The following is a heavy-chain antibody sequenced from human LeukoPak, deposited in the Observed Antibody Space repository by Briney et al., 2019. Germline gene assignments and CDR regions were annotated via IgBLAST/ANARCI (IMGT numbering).Heavy chain of an antibody. CDR3: AKVNLHCGGGCLEYFQH. V-gene: IGHV3-23*01. Sequence: GGSLRLSCAASGFTFSSYAMSWVRQAPGKGLEWVSAITGRGASTFYADSVKGRFTISRDNSKNTLYLQMNSLRAEDTAVYYCAKVNLHCGGGCLEYFQHWGQGTLVTVSS. CDR2: ITGRGAST. CDR1: GFTFSSYA. J-gene: IGHJ1*01. D-gene: IGHD2-21*02.